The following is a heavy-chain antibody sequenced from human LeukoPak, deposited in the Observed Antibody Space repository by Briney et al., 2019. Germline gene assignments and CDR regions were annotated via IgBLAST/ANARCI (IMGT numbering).Heavy chain of an antibody. CDR1: GFTVSSNY. J-gene: IGHJ4*02. D-gene: IGHD3-10*01. V-gene: IGHV3-49*04. Sequence: GGSLRLSCAASGFTVSSNYMSWVRQAPGKGLEWVGFIRSKAYGGTTEYAASVKGRFTISRDDSKSIAYLQMNSLKTEDTAVYYCTPTYYYGSGSYQWGQGTLVTVSS. CDR2: IRSKAYGGTT. CDR3: TPTYYYGSGSYQ.